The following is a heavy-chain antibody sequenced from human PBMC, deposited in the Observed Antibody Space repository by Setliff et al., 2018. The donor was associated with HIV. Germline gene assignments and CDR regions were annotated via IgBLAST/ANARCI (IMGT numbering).Heavy chain of an antibody. Sequence: PSETLSLTCSVSGDSFSSSTYYWGWIRQPPGKGLEWIGSVYYSGSIDYNPSLKSRVTISMDTAKSQFSLKLTSVTAADTSIYHCARLGTSGWYSYFDYWGQGTLVTVSS. CDR2: VYYSGSI. J-gene: IGHJ4*02. CDR3: ARLGTSGWYSYFDY. V-gene: IGHV4-39*01. CDR1: GDSFSSSTYY. D-gene: IGHD6-19*01.